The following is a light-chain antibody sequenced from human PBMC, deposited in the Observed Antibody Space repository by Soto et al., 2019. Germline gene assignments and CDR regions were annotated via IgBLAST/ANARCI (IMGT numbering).Light chain of an antibody. J-gene: IGLJ3*02. Sequence: QSALTQPASVSGSPGQSITISCTGTSSDVGGYNYVSWYQQHPGKAPKLMIYDVSNRPSGVSNRFSGSKSGNTSSLTIAGPQAEDEADYYCSSYTSSGTWVFGGGTQLTVL. CDR1: SSDVGGYNY. CDR3: SSYTSSGTWV. V-gene: IGLV2-14*01. CDR2: DVS.